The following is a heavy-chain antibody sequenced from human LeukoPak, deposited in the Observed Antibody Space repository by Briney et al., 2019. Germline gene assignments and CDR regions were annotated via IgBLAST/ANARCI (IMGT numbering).Heavy chain of an antibody. J-gene: IGHJ4*02. Sequence: ASVKVSCKASGYTFTGYYMHWVRQAPGQGLEWMGWINPNSGGTNYAQKFQGRVTMTRDTSISTAYMELSRLRSDDTAVYYCARDSVYSGSSLDYWGQGALVTVSS. CDR1: GYTFTGYY. D-gene: IGHD1-26*01. CDR3: ARDSVYSGSSLDY. CDR2: INPNSGGT. V-gene: IGHV1-2*02.